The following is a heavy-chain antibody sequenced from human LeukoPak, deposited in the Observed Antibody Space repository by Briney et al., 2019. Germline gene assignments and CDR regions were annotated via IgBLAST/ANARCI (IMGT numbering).Heavy chain of an antibody. Sequence: GGSLRLSCAASGFTFSSYWMHWVRQAPGKGLVWVSRINSDGSSTSYADSVKGRFTISRDNAKNTLYLQTNSLRAEDTAVYYCARGFLTGRQNLDYWGQGTLVTVSS. D-gene: IGHD3-9*01. CDR1: GFTFSSYW. J-gene: IGHJ4*02. CDR2: INSDGSST. V-gene: IGHV3-74*01. CDR3: ARGFLTGRQNLDY.